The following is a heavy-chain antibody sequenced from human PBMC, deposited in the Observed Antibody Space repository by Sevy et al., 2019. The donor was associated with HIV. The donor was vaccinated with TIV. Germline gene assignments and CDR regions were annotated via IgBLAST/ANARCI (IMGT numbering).Heavy chain of an antibody. CDR2: ISYDGSNK. Sequence: GGSLRLSCAASGFTFSSYSMNWVRQAPGKGLEWVAVISYDGSNKYYADSVKGRFTISRDNSKNTLYLQMNSLRAEDTAVYYCAKDLYSSGWALSLFDYWGQGTLVTVSS. D-gene: IGHD6-19*01. CDR1: GFTFSSYS. V-gene: IGHV3-30*18. CDR3: AKDLYSSGWALSLFDY. J-gene: IGHJ4*02.